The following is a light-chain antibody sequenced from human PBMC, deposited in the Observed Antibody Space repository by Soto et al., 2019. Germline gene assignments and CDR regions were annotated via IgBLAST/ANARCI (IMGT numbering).Light chain of an antibody. CDR2: DIN. V-gene: IGLV2-14*01. CDR1: SSDVGNYIF. Sequence: QSALTQPASVSGSPGQSITISCTGTSSDVGNYIFVSWYRQHPGKAPKLMIYDINNRPSGVSNRFSGSKSGNTASLTISGLQAEDEADYYCSSYTTSSTWVFGGGTKLTVL. CDR3: SSYTTSSTWV. J-gene: IGLJ3*02.